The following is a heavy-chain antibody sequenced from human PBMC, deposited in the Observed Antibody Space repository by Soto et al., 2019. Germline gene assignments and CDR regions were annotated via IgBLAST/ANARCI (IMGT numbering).Heavy chain of an antibody. CDR2: INGDGSDT. D-gene: IGHD3-10*01. V-gene: IGHV3-74*01. J-gene: IGHJ4*02. CDR1: GFTFSGSW. CDR3: ARGIFGSGTANDY. Sequence: EVQLVESGGGLVQPGGSLRLSCAASGFTFSGSWMHWVRQAPGKGLVWVSRINGDGSDTSYADFVKGRFTISRDDAKNTLFLQMNGLRAEDTAVYYCARGIFGSGTANDYWGQGTLVPVS.